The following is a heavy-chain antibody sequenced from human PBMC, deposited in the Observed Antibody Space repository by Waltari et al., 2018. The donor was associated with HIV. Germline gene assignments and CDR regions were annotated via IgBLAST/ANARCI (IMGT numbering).Heavy chain of an antibody. Sequence: EVQLVESGGGLVKPGGSLRLSCATSGFTFVDAWLAWVRQAPGKGLEWVGRILSKGAGGTIDYAAPVKGRFTISRDDSINTVYLQMNSLESEDTAVYYCSWIGCVGGPCYSAIWGQGTLVTVSS. CDR3: SWIGCVGGPCYSAI. V-gene: IGHV3-15*01. CDR2: ILSKGAGGTI. D-gene: IGHD2-15*01. CDR1: GFTFVDAW. J-gene: IGHJ4*02.